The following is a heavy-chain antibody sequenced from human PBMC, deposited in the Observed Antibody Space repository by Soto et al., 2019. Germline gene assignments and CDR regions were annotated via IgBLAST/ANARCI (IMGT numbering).Heavy chain of an antibody. J-gene: IGHJ3*01. CDR3: ARDSHWGIDAFDL. V-gene: IGHV3-48*03. D-gene: IGHD3-16*01. CDR2: ISSSGSTI. Sequence: EVQLVESGGALVQPGGSLRLSCAASGFAFSSYEMNWVRQAPGKGRECVSYISSSGSTIYYADSVKGRFTISRDNAKNSLYLQMNSLRAEDTAVYYCARDSHWGIDAFDLWGQGTMVTVSS. CDR1: GFAFSSYE.